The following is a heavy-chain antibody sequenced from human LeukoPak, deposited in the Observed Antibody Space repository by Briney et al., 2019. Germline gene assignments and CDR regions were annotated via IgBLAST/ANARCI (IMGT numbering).Heavy chain of an antibody. J-gene: IGHJ4*02. CDR3: ATSLWGSYRYSYSVRYYFDY. V-gene: IGHV3-21*01. CDR2: ISSSSSYI. CDR1: GFTFSSYS. D-gene: IGHD3-16*02. Sequence: PGGSLRLSCAASGFTFSSYSMNWVRQAPGKGLEWVSSISSSSSYIYYADSVKGRFTISRDNAKNSLYLQMNSLRAEDTAVYYCATSLWGSYRYSYSVRYYFDYWGQGTLVTVSS.